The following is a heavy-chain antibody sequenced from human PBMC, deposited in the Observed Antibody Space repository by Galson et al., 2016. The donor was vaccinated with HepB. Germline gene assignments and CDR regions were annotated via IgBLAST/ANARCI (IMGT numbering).Heavy chain of an antibody. CDR3: GKHGGFDY. CDR1: GFSFSISG. Sequence: SLRLSCAASGFSFSISGVSWVRQTPGRGLEWVSGITGSGDTTHYADSVKGRFIISRDNSKNTLYLFMNNLRAGDTAVYYCGKHGGFDYWGQGALVTVSS. J-gene: IGHJ4*02. V-gene: IGHV3-23*01. D-gene: IGHD3-16*01. CDR2: ITGSGDTT.